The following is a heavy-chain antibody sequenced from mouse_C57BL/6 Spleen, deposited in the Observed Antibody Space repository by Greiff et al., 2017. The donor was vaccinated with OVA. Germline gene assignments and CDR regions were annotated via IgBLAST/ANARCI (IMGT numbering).Heavy chain of an antibody. Sequence: QVQLQQSGPGLVQPSQSLSITCTVSGFSLTSYGVHWVRQSPGKGLGWLGVIWSGGSTDYNAAFISRLSISKDNSKSQVFFKMNSLQADDTAIYYCARKEYYGSSGFAYWGQGTLVTVSA. D-gene: IGHD1-1*01. CDR2: IWSGGST. CDR1: GFSLTSYG. CDR3: ARKEYYGSSGFAY. V-gene: IGHV2-2*01. J-gene: IGHJ3*01.